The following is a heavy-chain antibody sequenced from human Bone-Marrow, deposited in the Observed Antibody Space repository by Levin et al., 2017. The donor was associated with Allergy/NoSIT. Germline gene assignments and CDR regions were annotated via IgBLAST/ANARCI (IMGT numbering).Heavy chain of an antibody. CDR1: GGTFSSYA. J-gene: IGHJ4*02. Sequence: SVKVSCKSSGGTFSSYAISWVRQAPGQGLEWMGGIIPLFGTPNYAQKFQGRVTITADESTRTAYMELSNLRSEDTAVYFCARDRNTAIIYFDFWGQGTLVTVSS. CDR2: IIPLFGTP. D-gene: IGHD5-18*01. V-gene: IGHV1-69*13. CDR3: ARDRNTAIIYFDF.